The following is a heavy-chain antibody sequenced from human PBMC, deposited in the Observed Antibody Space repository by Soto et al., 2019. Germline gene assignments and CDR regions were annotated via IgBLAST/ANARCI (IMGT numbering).Heavy chain of an antibody. CDR3: VKHLSGSYYVRALGD. CDR2: ISSNGGST. V-gene: IGHV3-64D*08. Sequence: PRGSLRHSCAASGFTFISYAMSWVRQAPGKGLEYVSAISSNGGSTYYADSVKGRFTISRDNSKNTLYLQMSSLRAEDTAVYYCVKHLSGSYYVRALGDWGQGTRVTVAS. CDR1: GFTFISYA. D-gene: IGHD1-26*01. J-gene: IGHJ4*02.